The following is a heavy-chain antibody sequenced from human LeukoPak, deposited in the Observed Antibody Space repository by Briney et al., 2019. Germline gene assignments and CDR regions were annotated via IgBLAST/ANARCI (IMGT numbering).Heavy chain of an antibody. V-gene: IGHV3-64D*09. CDR2: ISPSGGST. CDR1: GFTFSSFA. CDR3: GKRALTTAWIDN. D-gene: IGHD3-3*01. Sequence: GGSLRLSCSASGFTFSSFAIHWVRQAPGKGLEYVSAISPSGGSTFYPDSVKGRFTISRDNSKNTVYLQLSSLRAEDTAVYYCGKRALTTAWIDNWGQGTLVTVSS. J-gene: IGHJ4*02.